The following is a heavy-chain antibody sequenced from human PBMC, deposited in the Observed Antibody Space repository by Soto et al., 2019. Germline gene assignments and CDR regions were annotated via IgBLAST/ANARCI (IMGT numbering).Heavy chain of an antibody. CDR3: AGECHSSSPRYYYYYYGMDV. J-gene: IGHJ6*02. D-gene: IGHD6-6*01. V-gene: IGHV1-69*13. CDR1: GGTFSSYT. Sequence: SVKVSCKASGGTFSSYTISWVRQAPGQGLEWMGRIIPIFGIANYAQKFQGRVTITADESTSTAYMELSSLRSEDTAVYYCAGECHSSSPRYYYYYYGMDVWGQGTKVTVSS. CDR2: IIPIFGIA.